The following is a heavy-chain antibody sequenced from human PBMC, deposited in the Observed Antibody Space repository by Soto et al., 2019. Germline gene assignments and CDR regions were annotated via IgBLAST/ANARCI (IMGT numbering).Heavy chain of an antibody. CDR3: ARADGDRPFDY. CDR2: INAGNGNT. CDR1: GYSFATYA. D-gene: IGHD4-17*01. V-gene: IGHV1-3*01. Sequence: ASVKVSCKAAGYSFATYAIHWVRQAPGQRLEWMGRINAGNGNTKYSQKFQGRVTITRDTSASTAYMELSSLRSEDTAVYYCARADGDRPFDYWGQGTLVTVSS. J-gene: IGHJ4*02.